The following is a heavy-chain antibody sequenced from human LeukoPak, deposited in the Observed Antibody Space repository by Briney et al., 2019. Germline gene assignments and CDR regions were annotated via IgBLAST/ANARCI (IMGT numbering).Heavy chain of an antibody. J-gene: IGHJ4*02. CDR2: ISYDGSNK. Sequence: GRSLRLSCAASGFTFSRYAMHSVRQAPGKGLEWVAVISYDGSNKYYADSVKGRFTISRDNSKNTLYLQMNSLRAEGTAVYYCARAVSYSSGWSPDYWGQGTLVTVSS. D-gene: IGHD6-19*01. CDR1: GFTFSRYA. V-gene: IGHV3-30*04. CDR3: ARAVSYSSGWSPDY.